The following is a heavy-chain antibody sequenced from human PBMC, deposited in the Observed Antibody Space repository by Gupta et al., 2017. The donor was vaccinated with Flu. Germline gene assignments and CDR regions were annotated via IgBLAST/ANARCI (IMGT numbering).Heavy chain of an antibody. CDR1: GFTFSSYG. CDR3: RLDYGDDAGGYDEYYFDY. D-gene: IGHD4-17*01. CDR2: IWYDGSNK. J-gene: IGHJ4*01. V-gene: IGHV3-33*01. Sequence: QVQLVESGGGVVQPGRSLSLSCAASGFTFSSYGMHWVRQAPGKGLEWVSVIWYDGSNKYYADSVNGRVTISRDNSKNTLYLQMNSLRAEETAVYYCRLDYGDDAGGYDEYYFDYWCHGTLVTVSS.